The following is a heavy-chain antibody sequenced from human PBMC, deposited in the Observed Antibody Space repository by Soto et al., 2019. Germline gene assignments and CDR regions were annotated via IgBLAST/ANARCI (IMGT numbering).Heavy chain of an antibody. CDR3: ARANVGPPGGGSWTMPFDF. D-gene: IGHD2-15*01. J-gene: IGHJ4*02. CDR1: GGSVSNYY. CDR2: IYTGGST. Sequence: QVQLQESGPGLVKPSETLSLTCSVSGGSVSNYYWSWFRQPAGKGLEWIGRIYTGGSTNYNPSLKSRVTLSVDTSKNPFSLRLTSVTAADTAVYYCARANVGPPGGGSWTMPFDFWGQGTLVTVSS. V-gene: IGHV4-4*07.